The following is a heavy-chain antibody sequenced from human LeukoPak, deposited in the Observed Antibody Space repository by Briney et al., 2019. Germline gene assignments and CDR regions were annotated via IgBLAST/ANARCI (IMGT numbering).Heavy chain of an antibody. CDR2: ISGSGGST. D-gene: IGHD5-18*01. Sequence: GGSLRLSCAASGFTFSSYAMSWVRQAPGKGLEWVSAISGSGGSTYYADSVRGRFTISRDNSKNTLYLQMNSLRAEDTAVYYCAKTRGYSYGPLDYWGQGTLVTVSS. CDR1: GFTFSSYA. J-gene: IGHJ4*02. CDR3: AKTRGYSYGPLDY. V-gene: IGHV3-23*01.